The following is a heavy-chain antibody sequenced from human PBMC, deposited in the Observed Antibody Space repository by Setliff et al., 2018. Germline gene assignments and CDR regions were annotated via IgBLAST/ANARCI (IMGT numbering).Heavy chain of an antibody. CDR3: TSVWNSVSDAFDV. V-gene: IGHV4-34*01. Sequence: SETLSLTCAVSGGSFSYYYWSWVRQSPGRGLEWIGRRGPNGSTNYNPSLGSRATISFDSSKIELSLKLASVTAADTAVYYCTSVWNSVSDAFDVWGQGTVVTVSS. CDR2: RGPNGST. CDR1: GGSFSYYY. J-gene: IGHJ3*01. D-gene: IGHD1-26*01.